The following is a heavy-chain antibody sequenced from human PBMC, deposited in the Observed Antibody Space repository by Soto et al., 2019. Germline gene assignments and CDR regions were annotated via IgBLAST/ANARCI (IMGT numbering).Heavy chain of an antibody. CDR1: GFSFSTFE. D-gene: IGHD3-16*01. Sequence: EVQLLGSGGGLVQPGGSLRLSCAASGFSFSTFEMSWVRQAPGRGLEWVSFISDDGSRTYYADAVKGRFTISRDNSKQTLYLQMNSLTAEDTAVYACVKGGWLDFWGQGTLVTVSS. V-gene: IGHV3-23*01. CDR3: VKGGWLDF. CDR2: ISDDGSRT. J-gene: IGHJ5*01.